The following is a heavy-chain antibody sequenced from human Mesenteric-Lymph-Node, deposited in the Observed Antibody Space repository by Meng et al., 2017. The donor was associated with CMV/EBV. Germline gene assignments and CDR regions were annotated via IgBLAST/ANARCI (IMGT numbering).Heavy chain of an antibody. D-gene: IGHD6-13*01. Sequence: AGSLRLSCAASGFTFSTSAMHWVRQAPGKGLEWVAVISYDGSNKYYADSVKGRFTISRDNSKNTLYLQMNSLRAEDTAVYYCARDVAAARFDYWGQGTLVTVSS. CDR1: GFTFSTSA. CDR2: ISYDGSNK. CDR3: ARDVAAARFDY. J-gene: IGHJ4*02. V-gene: IGHV3-30-3*01.